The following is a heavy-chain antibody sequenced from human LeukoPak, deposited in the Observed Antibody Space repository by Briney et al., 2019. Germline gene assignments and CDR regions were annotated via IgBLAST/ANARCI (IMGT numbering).Heavy chain of an antibody. Sequence: ASVKVSCKASRGTFSSYAISWVRQAPGQGLEWMGGIIPIFGTANYAQKFQGRVTITADESTSTAYMELSSLRSEDTAVYYCARGRKGYCSGGSCYTSRWFDPWGQGTLVTVSS. V-gene: IGHV1-69*13. CDR3: ARGRKGYCSGGSCYTSRWFDP. D-gene: IGHD2-15*01. CDR2: IIPIFGTA. CDR1: RGTFSSYA. J-gene: IGHJ5*02.